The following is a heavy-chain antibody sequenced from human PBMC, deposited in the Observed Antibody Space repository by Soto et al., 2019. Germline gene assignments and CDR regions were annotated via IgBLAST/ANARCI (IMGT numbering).Heavy chain of an antibody. Sequence: GESLKISCKGSGYSFTSYRISWVRQMPGKGLEWMGRIDPSDSYTNYSPSFQGHVTISADKSISTAYLQWSSLKASDTAMYYCARVYADIVVVPAAIGGMDVWGQGTTVTVSS. CDR1: GYSFTSYR. D-gene: IGHD2-2*01. CDR2: IDPSDSYT. V-gene: IGHV5-10-1*01. J-gene: IGHJ6*02. CDR3: ARVYADIVVVPAAIGGMDV.